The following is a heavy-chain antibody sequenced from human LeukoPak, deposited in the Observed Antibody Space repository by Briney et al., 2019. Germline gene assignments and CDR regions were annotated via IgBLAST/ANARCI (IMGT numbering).Heavy chain of an antibody. CDR3: AKDITMVRGVIPTDY. Sequence: GGSLRLSCAASGFTFSNYWMHWVRQAPGKGLEWVAVISYDGSNKYYADSVKGRFTISRDNSKNTLYLQMNSLRAEDTAVYYCAKDITMVRGVIPTDYWGQGTLVTVSS. V-gene: IGHV3-30*18. D-gene: IGHD3-10*01. J-gene: IGHJ4*02. CDR2: ISYDGSNK. CDR1: GFTFSNYW.